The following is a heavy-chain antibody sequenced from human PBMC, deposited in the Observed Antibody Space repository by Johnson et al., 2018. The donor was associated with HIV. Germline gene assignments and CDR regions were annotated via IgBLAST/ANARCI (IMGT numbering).Heavy chain of an antibody. J-gene: IGHJ3*01. CDR3: ARAPLGYCSSSTCRTDAFDV. CDR2: IYSGGRT. D-gene: IGHD2-2*01. Sequence: VQLVESGGGLVQPGGSLRLSCAASGFTVSNIYMSWVRQAPGKGLEWVSVIYSGGRTDYADSVKGRFTISRDNSKNTLYLQMNSLRAEATAVYYCARAPLGYCSSSTCRTDAFDVWGQGTMVTVSS. CDR1: GFTVSNIY. V-gene: IGHV3-66*01.